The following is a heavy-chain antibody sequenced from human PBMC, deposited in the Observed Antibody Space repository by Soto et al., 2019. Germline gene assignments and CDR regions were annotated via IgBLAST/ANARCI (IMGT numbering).Heavy chain of an antibody. CDR2: ISGSGGST. D-gene: IGHD3-22*01. J-gene: IGHJ4*02. Sequence: GGSLRLSCAASGFTFSSYAMSWVRQAPGKGLEWVSAISGSGGSTYYADSVKVRFTISRDNSKNTLYLQMNSLRAEDTAVYYCAKDDQPYDRAPFDYWGQGTLVTVSS. CDR3: AKDDQPYDRAPFDY. CDR1: GFTFSSYA. V-gene: IGHV3-23*01.